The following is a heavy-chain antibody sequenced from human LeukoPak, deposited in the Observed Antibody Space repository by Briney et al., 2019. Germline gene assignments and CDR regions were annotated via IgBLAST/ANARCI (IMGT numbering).Heavy chain of an antibody. CDR1: GYSFTSYW. V-gene: IGHV5-51*01. Sequence: GESLKISCKGSGYSFTSYWIGWVRQMPGKGLEWMGIIYPGDSDTRYSPSFQGQVTISADKSISTAYLQWSSLKASDTAMYYCARAGIAANRGVAFDIWGQGTMVTVSS. J-gene: IGHJ3*02. CDR2: IYPGDSDT. CDR3: ARAGIAANRGVAFDI. D-gene: IGHD6-13*01.